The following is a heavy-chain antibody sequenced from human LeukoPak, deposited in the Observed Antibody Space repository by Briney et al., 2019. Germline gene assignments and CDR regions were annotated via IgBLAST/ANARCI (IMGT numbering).Heavy chain of an antibody. J-gene: IGHJ4*02. CDR2: INHSGST. Sequence: NPSETLSLTCAVYGGSFSGYYWSWLRQPPGKGMEWIGEINHSGSTNYNPSLKSRVTISVDTSKNQFSLKLSSVTAADTAVYYCAARNKNYFDYWGQGTLVTVSS. CDR1: GGSFSGYY. D-gene: IGHD1/OR15-1a*01. V-gene: IGHV4-34*01. CDR3: AARNKNYFDY.